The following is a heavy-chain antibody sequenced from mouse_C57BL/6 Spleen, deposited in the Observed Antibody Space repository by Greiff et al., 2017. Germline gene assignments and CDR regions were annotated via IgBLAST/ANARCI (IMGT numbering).Heavy chain of an antibody. CDR1: GYTFTSYG. V-gene: IGHV1-81*01. D-gene: IGHD1-1*01. J-gene: IGHJ1*03. Sequence: QVQLQQSGAELARPGASVKLSCKASGYTFTSYGISWVKQRTGQGLEWIGEIYPRSGNTYYNEKFKGKATLTADKSSSTAYMELRSLTSEDSAVYFCARRPPYGSESYWYFDVWGTGTTVTVSS. CDR3: ARRPPYGSESYWYFDV. CDR2: IYPRSGNT.